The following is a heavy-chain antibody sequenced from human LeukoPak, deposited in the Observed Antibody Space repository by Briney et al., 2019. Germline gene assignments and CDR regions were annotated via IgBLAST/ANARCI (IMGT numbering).Heavy chain of an antibody. D-gene: IGHD1-1*01. J-gene: IGHJ4*02. CDR3: ARDHNYAFDN. CDR1: GFPFIEYS. CDR2: IGIDSGNT. Sequence: GGSLRLSCTASGFPFIEYSMNWVRQAPGEGLEWISYIGIDSGNTKYADSVRGRFTISADKVKNSLYLQMNSLRDEDTAVYYCARDHNYAFDNWGQGTLVSVSS. V-gene: IGHV3-48*02.